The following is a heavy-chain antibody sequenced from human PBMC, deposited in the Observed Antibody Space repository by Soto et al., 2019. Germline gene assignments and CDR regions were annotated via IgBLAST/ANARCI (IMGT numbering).Heavy chain of an antibody. CDR3: ARVTMTTVKHYYYYYGMDV. Sequence: ASVKVSCKASGGTFSSYAISWVRQAPGQGLEWMGGIIPIFGTANYAQKFQGRVTITADESTSTAYMELSSLRSEDTAVYYCARVTMTTVKHYYYYYGMDVWGQGTTVTVSS. V-gene: IGHV1-69*13. CDR1: GGTFSSYA. J-gene: IGHJ6*02. CDR2: IIPIFGTA. D-gene: IGHD4-17*01.